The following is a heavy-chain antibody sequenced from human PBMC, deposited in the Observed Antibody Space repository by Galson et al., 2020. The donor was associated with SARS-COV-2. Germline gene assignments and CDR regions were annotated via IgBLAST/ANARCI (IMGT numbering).Heavy chain of an antibody. V-gene: IGHV4-59*11. Sequence: SETLSLTCTVSGGSTSSHYWGWIRQPPGNVLEWNGHIYYIGTTSYNTSLKSRFTISIDTSKNQFSLKLSAVTAADPAVYYCARGNQYYSYMDVWDKGTTVTVSS. J-gene: IGHJ6*03. CDR1: GGSTSSHY. CDR3: ARGNQYYSYMDV. CDR2: IYYIGTT.